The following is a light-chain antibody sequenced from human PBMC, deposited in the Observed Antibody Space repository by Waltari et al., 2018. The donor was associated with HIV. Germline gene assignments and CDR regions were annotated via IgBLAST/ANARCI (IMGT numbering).Light chain of an antibody. CDR2: DVN. J-gene: IGLJ3*02. Sequence: SALTQPASVSGSPGQSITISCSAVNTASSDFQYVSWYRQQPDTRPQLLLYDVNYRPSGISDRFSGSKSGNTASLTISALQPDDEGHYYCSSYTTTRSVVFGGGTKVTVL. CDR1: NTASSDFQY. V-gene: IGLV2-14*03. CDR3: SSYTTTRSVV.